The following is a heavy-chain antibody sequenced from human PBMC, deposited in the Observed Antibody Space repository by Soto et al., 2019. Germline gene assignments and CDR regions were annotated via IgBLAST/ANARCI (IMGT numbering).Heavy chain of an antibody. J-gene: IGHJ5*02. CDR3: ARDRIGLLGSFDP. CDR1: GGSISSGDYY. CDR2: IYYSGST. Sequence: QMQLQESGPGLVKPSQTLSLTCTVSGGSISSGDYYWSWIRQPPGKGLEWIGYIYYSGSTYYNPSLKSRVTISVDTSKNQFSLKLSSVTAADTAVYYCARDRIGLLGSFDPWGQGTLVTVSS. D-gene: IGHD2-15*01. V-gene: IGHV4-30-4*01.